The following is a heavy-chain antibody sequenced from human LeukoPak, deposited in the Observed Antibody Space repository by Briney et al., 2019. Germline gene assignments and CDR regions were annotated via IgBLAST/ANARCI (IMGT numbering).Heavy chain of an antibody. CDR3: ASSGSSGYHYFDY. CDR1: GASISSGGYS. D-gene: IGHD3-22*01. Sequence: PSQTLSLTCAVSGASISSGGYSWSWIRQPPGKGLEWIGYIYHSGSTYYNPSLKSRVTISVDRSKNQFSLKLSSVTAADTAVYYCASSGSSGYHYFDYWGQGTLVTVSS. V-gene: IGHV4-30-2*01. CDR2: IYHSGST. J-gene: IGHJ4*02.